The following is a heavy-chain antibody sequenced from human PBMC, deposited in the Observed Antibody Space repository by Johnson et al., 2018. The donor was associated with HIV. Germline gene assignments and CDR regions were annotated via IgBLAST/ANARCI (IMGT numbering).Heavy chain of an antibody. V-gene: IGHV3-66*04. CDR2: IFSVGDV. J-gene: IGHJ3*02. Sequence: VSVIFSVGDVYYADSVKGRFTISRDNSKNTLYLQMNSLRAEDTAVYYCARRDDIWGQGTMVTVSS. CDR3: ARRDDI.